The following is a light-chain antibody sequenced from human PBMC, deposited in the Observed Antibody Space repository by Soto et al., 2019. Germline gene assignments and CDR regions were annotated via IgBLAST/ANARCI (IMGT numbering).Light chain of an antibody. V-gene: IGLV3-21*04. J-gene: IGLJ2*01. CDR3: QVWDSGSGHRV. CDR2: YDR. Sequence: SYELTQPPSVSVAPGRTATITCWGNNIGSRSVHWYQQMSGQAPLLVIYYDRDRPSGIPERFSGSNSGNTATLTINGVEAGDEADYYCQVWDSGSGHRVFGGGTKLTV. CDR1: NIGSRS.